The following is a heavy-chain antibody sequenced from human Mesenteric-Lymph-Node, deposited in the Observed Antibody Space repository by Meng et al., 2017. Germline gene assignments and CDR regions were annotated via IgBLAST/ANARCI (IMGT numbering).Heavy chain of an antibody. CDR3: ASFPPPGKQWLVTDY. D-gene: IGHD6-19*01. Sequence: QWQLQARGPGLVKPSGTLSLTCAVSGGSISRSNWWSWVRQPPGKGLEWIGEIYHSGSTNYNPSLKSRVTISVDKSKNQFSLNLSSVTAADTAVYYCASFPPPGKQWLVTDYWGQGTLVTVSS. CDR1: GGSISRSNW. CDR2: IYHSGST. V-gene: IGHV4-4*02. J-gene: IGHJ4*02.